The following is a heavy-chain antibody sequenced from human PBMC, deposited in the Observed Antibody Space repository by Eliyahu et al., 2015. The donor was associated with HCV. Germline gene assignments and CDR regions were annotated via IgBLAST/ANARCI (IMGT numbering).Heavy chain of an antibody. J-gene: IGHJ3*02. V-gene: IGHV3-23*01. CDR1: IHLXQLC. CDR2: ISGSGGST. CDR3: AKGGVPHPEIVVVIGVDDAFDI. Sequence: EVQLLESGGGLVQPGGSLRLSCASLWIHLXQLCXXLGPREAPGKGLEWVSAISGSGGSTYYADSVKGRFTISRDNSKNTLYLQMNSLRAEDTAVYYCAKGGVPHPEIVVVIGVDDAFDIWGQGTMVTVSS. D-gene: IGHD3-22*01.